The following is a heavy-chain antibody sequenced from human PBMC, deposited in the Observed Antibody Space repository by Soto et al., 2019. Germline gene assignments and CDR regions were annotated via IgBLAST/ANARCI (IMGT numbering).Heavy chain of an antibody. CDR2: IFNSGTT. CDR3: ALALRTTARRAY. V-gene: IGHV4-31*02. J-gene: IGHJ4*02. Sequence: QVQLQESGPGLVKPSQTLSLTCSVSGASTVSHYHWTWIRQPPGKGLDWMGYIFNSGTTFYNPSLTSRLTISMDTSGNHFSLALRSATAADTAVYYRALALRTTARRAYWSQVTLVSVS. CDR1: GASTVSHYH. D-gene: IGHD1-7*01.